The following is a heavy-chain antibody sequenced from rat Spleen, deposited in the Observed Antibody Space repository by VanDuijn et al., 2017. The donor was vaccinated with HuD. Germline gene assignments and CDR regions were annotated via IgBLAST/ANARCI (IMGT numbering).Heavy chain of an antibody. CDR2: ISPSGGST. Sequence: EVQLVESGGGLVQPGRSLKLSCAASGFTFSNFDMAWVRQAPTKGLEWVASISPSGGSTYYRDSVKGRFTVSRDNAKSTLYLQMDSLRSEDTATYYCARQRGGYSSAHFDYGGQGVMVPVSS. J-gene: IGHJ2*01. D-gene: IGHD1-11*01. CDR3: ARQRGGYSSAHFDY. CDR1: GFTFSNFD. V-gene: IGHV5-25*01.